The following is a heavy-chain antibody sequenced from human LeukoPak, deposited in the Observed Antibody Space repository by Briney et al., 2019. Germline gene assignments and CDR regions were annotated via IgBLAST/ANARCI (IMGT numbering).Heavy chain of an antibody. CDR2: IAYDESNK. D-gene: IGHD6-6*01. J-gene: IGHJ4*02. CDR3: ARGFVAALDY. Sequence: GGSLRLSCAASGFTFSSYAMHWVRQAPGKGLEWLAVIAYDESNKYYADSVKGRFTISRDNSKNTLYLQMNSLRAEDTAVYYCARGFVAALDYWGQGTMVTVSS. CDR1: GFTFSSYA. V-gene: IGHV3-30*04.